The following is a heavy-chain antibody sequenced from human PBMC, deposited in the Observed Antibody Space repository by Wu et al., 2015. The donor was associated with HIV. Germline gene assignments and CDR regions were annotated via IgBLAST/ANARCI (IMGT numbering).Heavy chain of an antibody. CDR2: INPNSSDT. Sequence: QVQLVQSGAEIKKPGSSVKVSCKASGGTFSSYGVIWVRQAPGQGLEWMGGINPNSSDTDYAQKFQGRVTLTRDTAINTAYMELNSLTSDDTAMYYCERDYYDSRGSVVREDLWGQGTLIIVSS. V-gene: IGHV1-2*02. J-gene: IGHJ4*02. CDR3: ERDYYDSRGSVVREDL. D-gene: IGHD3-22*01. CDR1: GGTFSSYG.